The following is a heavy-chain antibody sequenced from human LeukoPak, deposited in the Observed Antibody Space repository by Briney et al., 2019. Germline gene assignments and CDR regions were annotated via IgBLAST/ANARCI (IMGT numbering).Heavy chain of an antibody. CDR1: GYTFTDYH. J-gene: IGHJ5*02. V-gene: IGHV1-2*02. CDR2: INPISGGT. D-gene: IGHD6-19*01. Sequence: ASVKDSCKASGYTFTDYHMHWVRQAPGQGLDWMGWINPISGGTNCAQKFQGRVTMTRDTSITTAYMELSSLRSDDTAVYYCARDRPGYSSWFDPWGQGTLVTVSS. CDR3: ARDRPGYSSWFDP.